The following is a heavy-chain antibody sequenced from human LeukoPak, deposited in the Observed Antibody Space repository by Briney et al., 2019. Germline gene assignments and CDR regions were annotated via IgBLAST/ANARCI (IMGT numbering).Heavy chain of an antibody. V-gene: IGHV4-59*01. CDR1: GFTFSDYY. CDR3: AREHYAYNWFDP. D-gene: IGHD4-17*01. Sequence: GSLRLSCAASGFTFSDYYMSWIRQPPGKGLEWIGYIYYSGSTNYNPSLKSRVTISVDTSKNQSSLKLSSVTAADPAVYYCAREHYAYNWFDPWGQGTLVTVSS. CDR2: IYYSGST. J-gene: IGHJ5*02.